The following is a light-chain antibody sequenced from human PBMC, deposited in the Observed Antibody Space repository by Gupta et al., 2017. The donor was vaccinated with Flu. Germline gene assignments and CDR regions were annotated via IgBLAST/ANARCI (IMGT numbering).Light chain of an antibody. CDR3: AAWDDSRSGVV. CDR2: RNN. J-gene: IGLJ2*01. V-gene: IGLV1-47*01. Sequence: QSVLTQPPSASGTPGQRVTISCSGSSSNIGSNYVYWYQQLPATAPKLLIYRNNTRPSGVPARFSGSKSGTSAALAISGLRAEDEADYYCAAWDDSRSGVVFGGGTKLTVL. CDR1: SSNIGSNY.